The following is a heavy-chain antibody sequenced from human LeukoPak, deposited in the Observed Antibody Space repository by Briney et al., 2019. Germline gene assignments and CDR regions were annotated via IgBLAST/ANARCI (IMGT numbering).Heavy chain of an antibody. CDR2: ITGSGGST. V-gene: IGHV3-23*01. CDR1: GFTLSSHA. J-gene: IGHJ4*02. Sequence: GGSLRLSCAASGFTLSSHAIHWVRQAPGKGLEWVSGITGSGGSTYYADSVKGRFTISRDNSKNTVYLQINSLTAEDTAVYFCGRDSRWAQPDYWGQGTLVTVSS. D-gene: IGHD5-24*01. CDR3: GRDSRWAQPDY.